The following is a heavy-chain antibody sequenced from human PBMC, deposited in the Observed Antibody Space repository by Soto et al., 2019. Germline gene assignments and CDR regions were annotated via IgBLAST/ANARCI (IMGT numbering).Heavy chain of an antibody. CDR3: ASQSRYCSSTSCYGWWFDS. J-gene: IGHJ5*01. V-gene: IGHV4-34*01. CDR1: GGSFSDSY. D-gene: IGHD2-2*01. Sequence: QVQLQQWGAGLLKPSETLSLTCAVSGGSFSDSYWNWIRQPPGKGLEWMGEIEHGVSTNYSPSLKSRVTISVETSKNQFSLKLSSVTAADTAVYYCASQSRYCSSTSCYGWWFDSWGQGTLVTVSS. CDR2: IEHGVST.